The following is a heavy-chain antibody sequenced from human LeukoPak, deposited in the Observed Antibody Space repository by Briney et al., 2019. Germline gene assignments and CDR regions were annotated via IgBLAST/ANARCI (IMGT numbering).Heavy chain of an antibody. D-gene: IGHD5-24*01. CDR2: IIPMFGKA. CDR3: ARIVDMASP. V-gene: IGHV1-69*13. CDR1: GGTFSSYA. J-gene: IGHJ5*02. Sequence: ASVKVSCKASGGTFSSYAINWVRQAPGQGLEWMGGIIPMFGKANYAQKFQGRVTITADESTGTAYMELSSLRSEDTAVYYCARIVDMASPWGQGSLVTVSS.